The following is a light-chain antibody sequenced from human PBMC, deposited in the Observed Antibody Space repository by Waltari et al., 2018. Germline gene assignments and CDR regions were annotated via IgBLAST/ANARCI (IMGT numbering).Light chain of an antibody. CDR1: SSDVGAYAY. CDR2: DVS. CDR3: SSYTASRHYV. J-gene: IGLJ1*01. V-gene: IGLV2-14*03. Sequence: QSALTQPASVSGSPGQSITMSGTGTSSDVGAYAYVSWYQQYPAKAPQLVIHDVSSRPSGTSARFSCSKSGNTASLIISGLQADDEADYYCSSYTASRHYVFGTMTKVTVL.